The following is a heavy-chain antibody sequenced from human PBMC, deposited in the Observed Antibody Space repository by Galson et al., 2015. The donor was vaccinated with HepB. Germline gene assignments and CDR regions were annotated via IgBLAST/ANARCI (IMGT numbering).Heavy chain of an antibody. J-gene: IGHJ4*02. CDR3: ARVGSLYYGSGEDRYYFDY. D-gene: IGHD3-10*01. CDR2: ISYDGSNK. Sequence: SLRLSCAASGFTFSSYAMHWVRQAPGKGLEWVAVISYDGSNKYYADSVKGRFTISRDNSKNTLYLQINSLRAEDTAVYYCARVGSLYYGSGEDRYYFDYWGQRTLVTVSS. V-gene: IGHV3-30*04. CDR1: GFTFSSYA.